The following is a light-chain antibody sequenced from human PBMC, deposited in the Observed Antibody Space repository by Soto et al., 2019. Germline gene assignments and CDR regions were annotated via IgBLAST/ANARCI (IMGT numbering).Light chain of an antibody. CDR2: LGS. CDR3: MQSLQSPRT. V-gene: IGKV2-28*01. CDR1: QSLLHYNGFNY. Sequence: EIVMTQSPLSLPVTPGEPASISCRSSQSLLHYNGFNYLDWYLQKPGQSPQLLIYLGSNRASGVPDRFSGSGSGTDFALKISRVEAVDVGVYYCMQSLQSPRTFGQGTNLEIK. J-gene: IGKJ2*02.